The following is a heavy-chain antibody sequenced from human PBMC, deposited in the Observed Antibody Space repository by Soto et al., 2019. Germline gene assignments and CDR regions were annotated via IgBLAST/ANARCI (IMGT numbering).Heavy chain of an antibody. CDR1: GGSITTGGRY. CDR3: AQALVFTGGDGFDI. D-gene: IGHD1-1*01. J-gene: IGHJ3*02. CDR2: IYYSGNT. V-gene: IGHV4-31*02. Sequence: QVRLQEWGPGLVKPSQTLSLKCSVSGGSITTGGRYWSWIRQLPGKGLEWIGDIYYSGNTYYNASLKGRVTRSVEAAKNQCSLKLSSVTAADTAVYYCAQALVFTGGDGFDIWGQGRLVTVSS.